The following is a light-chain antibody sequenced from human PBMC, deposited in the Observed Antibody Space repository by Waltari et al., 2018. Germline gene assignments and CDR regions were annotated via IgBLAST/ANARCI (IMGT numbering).Light chain of an antibody. CDR3: NSYTSSSTLV. CDR1: SSDVGAYNY. J-gene: IGLJ2*01. V-gene: IGLV2-14*01. CDR2: AVS. Sequence: QSALTQPASVSGSPGLSITITCTGTSSDVGAYNYVSWYQQHPGRAPKLMIYAVSNRPSGVSNRFSGSKSGNTASLTISGLQAEDEADYYCNSYTSSSTLVFGGGTKLTVL.